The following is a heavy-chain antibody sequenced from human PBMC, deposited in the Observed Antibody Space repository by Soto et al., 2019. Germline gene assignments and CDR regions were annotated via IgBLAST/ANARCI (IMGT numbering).Heavy chain of an antibody. Sequence: GESLKISCKGSGYSFTSYWISWVRQMPGKGLEWMGNIDPVDSYANYSPSFQGHVTFSVDTSISTAYLQWSSLKASDTAMYFCARIESIARNWFDPWGQGTLVTVSS. V-gene: IGHV5-10-1*01. CDR2: IDPVDSYA. D-gene: IGHD6-13*01. CDR1: GYSFTSYW. CDR3: ARIESIARNWFDP. J-gene: IGHJ5*02.